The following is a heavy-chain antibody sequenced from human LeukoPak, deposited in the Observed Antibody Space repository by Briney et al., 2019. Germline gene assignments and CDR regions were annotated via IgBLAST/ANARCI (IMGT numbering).Heavy chain of an antibody. CDR2: INPSGGST. J-gene: IGHJ4*01. CDR3: TRAGGYCSGGSCQYFDW. CDR1: GYTFTSYY. V-gene: IGHV1-46*01. D-gene: IGHD2-15*01. Sequence: GASVKVSCKASGYTFTSYYMHWVRQAPGQGLEWMGIINPSGGSTSYAQKFQGRVTMTRDTSTSTVYMELSSLRFDDTAVYYCTRAGGYCSGGSCQYFDWWGHGTLVTVSS.